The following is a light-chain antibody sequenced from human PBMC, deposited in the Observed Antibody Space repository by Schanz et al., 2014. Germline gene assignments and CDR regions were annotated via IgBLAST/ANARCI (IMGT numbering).Light chain of an antibody. CDR3: QSYDTLIVV. V-gene: IGLV6-57*03. Sequence: NFMLTQPHSVSGSPGKTVTMSCTRSSGSITTNYVNWYQQRPGTAPSIVIYDDDQRPSGVPSRFSGSIDSSSNSASLTISGLETEDEADYYCQSYDTLIVVFGGGTQLTVL. CDR2: DDD. J-gene: IGLJ2*01. CDR1: SGSITTNY.